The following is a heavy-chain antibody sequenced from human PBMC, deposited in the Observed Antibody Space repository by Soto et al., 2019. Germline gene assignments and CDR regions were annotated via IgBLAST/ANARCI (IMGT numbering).Heavy chain of an antibody. D-gene: IGHD6-13*01. V-gene: IGHV4-39*01. J-gene: IGHJ5*02. CDR2: IYYSGST. CDR1: GGSISSSSYY. Sequence: QLQLQESGPGLVKPSETLSLTCTVSGGSISSSSYYWGWIRQPPGTGLEWIGSIYYSGSTYYNPSRKSRVTISVDTSMNQFSLRLSSVTAADTAEYYCAGRVAAAGRSVWFDPWGQGTLVTVSS. CDR3: AGRVAAAGRSVWFDP.